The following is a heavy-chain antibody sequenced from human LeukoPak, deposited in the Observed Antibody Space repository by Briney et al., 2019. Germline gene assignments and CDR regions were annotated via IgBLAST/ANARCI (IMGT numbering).Heavy chain of an antibody. V-gene: IGHV1-18*01. J-gene: IGHJ3*02. CDR3: ARAEYCSSTSCPMAFDI. CDR2: ISAYNGNT. D-gene: IGHD2-2*01. Sequence: ASVKVSCKASGYTFTSYGISWVRQAPGQGLEWMGWISAYNGNTNYAQKFQGRVTITADESTSTAYMELSSLRSEDTAVYYCARAEYCSSTSCPMAFDIWGQGTMVTVSS. CDR1: GYTFTSYG.